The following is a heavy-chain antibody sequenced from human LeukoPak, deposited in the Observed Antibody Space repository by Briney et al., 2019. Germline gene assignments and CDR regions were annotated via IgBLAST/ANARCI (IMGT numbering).Heavy chain of an antibody. Sequence: GGSLRLSCAASGFTFSDYDMHWVRQAPGKGLEWVAYIRYDGSNKDYADSVKGRFTISRDNSKNTLYLQMNSLRAEDTAVYYCAKDGKYDSMDVWGKGTTVIVSS. CDR1: GFTFSDYD. J-gene: IGHJ6*03. D-gene: IGHD3-3*01. CDR2: IRYDGSNK. V-gene: IGHV3-30*02. CDR3: AKDGKYDSMDV.